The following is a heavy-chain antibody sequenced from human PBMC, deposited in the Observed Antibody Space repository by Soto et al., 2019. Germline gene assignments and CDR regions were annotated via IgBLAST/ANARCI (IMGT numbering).Heavy chain of an antibody. J-gene: IGHJ6*02. CDR2: IIPIFDTA. V-gene: IGHV1-69*12. CDR3: ARHDCISSSCYYYYYYSMDV. CDR1: GGTFSSYA. D-gene: IGHD2-2*01. Sequence: QVQLVQSGAEVKKPGSSVKVSCKTSGGTFSSYAISWVRQAPGQGLEWMGGIIPIFDTANYAQKFQGRLTMTADESTSTANKELSSLRSEDTAVYGGARHDCISSSCYYYYYYSMDVWGQGTTVTVSS.